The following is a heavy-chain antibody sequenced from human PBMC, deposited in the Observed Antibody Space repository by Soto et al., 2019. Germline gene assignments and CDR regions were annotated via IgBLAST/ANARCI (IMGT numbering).Heavy chain of an antibody. D-gene: IGHD5-12*01. V-gene: IGHV3-30-3*01. Sequence: GGSLRLSCAASGFTFSSYAMHWVRQAPGKGLEWVAVISYDGSNKYYADSVKGRFTISRDNSKNTLYLQMNSLRAEDTAVYYCARAHSGYDFNFSADYWGQGTLVTVSS. J-gene: IGHJ4*02. CDR2: ISYDGSNK. CDR1: GFTFSSYA. CDR3: ARAHSGYDFNFSADY.